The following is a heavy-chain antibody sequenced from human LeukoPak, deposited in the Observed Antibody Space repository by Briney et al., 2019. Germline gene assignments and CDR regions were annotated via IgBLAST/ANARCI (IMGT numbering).Heavy chain of an antibody. CDR2: IHYDGINK. Sequence: GGSLRLSCAASGFNFSAYGMHWVRQAPGKGLEWVGFIHYDGINKFYGDSVKGRFTISRDNSKNTLSLQLNSLRAQDTAVYYCTKDFGDFCYGYSQYWGQGSLVTVSS. D-gene: IGHD5-18*01. CDR1: GFNFSAYG. V-gene: IGHV3-30*02. CDR3: TKDFGDFCYGYSQY. J-gene: IGHJ4*02.